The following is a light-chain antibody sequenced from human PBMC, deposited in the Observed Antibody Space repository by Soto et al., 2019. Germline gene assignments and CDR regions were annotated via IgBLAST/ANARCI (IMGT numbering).Light chain of an antibody. V-gene: IGKV2D-29*01. J-gene: IGKJ4*01. Sequence: EIVMTQTPLSLSVTPGQSASISCRSSQTLLHSNGKSYLYWYLQKAGQAPQLLIYEVSKRFSGVPDRFSGSGAGTDFTLKISRVEADDVEVYYCLQSLRFPLTFGGGTKVEIK. CDR1: QTLLHSNGKSY. CDR2: EVS. CDR3: LQSLRFPLT.